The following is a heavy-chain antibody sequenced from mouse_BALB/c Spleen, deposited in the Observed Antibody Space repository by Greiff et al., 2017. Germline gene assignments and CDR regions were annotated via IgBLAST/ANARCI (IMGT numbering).Heavy chain of an antibody. D-gene: IGHD2-1*01. CDR2: IDPSDSYT. Sequence: VQLQQPGAELVKPGASVKLSCKASGYTFTSYWMHWVKQRPGQGLEWIGGIDPSDSYTNYNQKFKGKATLTVDKSSSTAYMQLSSLTSEDSAVYYCARSGIYYGNWFAYWGQGTLVTVSA. V-gene: IGHV1-69*02. J-gene: IGHJ3*01. CDR1: GYTFTSYW. CDR3: ARSGIYYGNWFAY.